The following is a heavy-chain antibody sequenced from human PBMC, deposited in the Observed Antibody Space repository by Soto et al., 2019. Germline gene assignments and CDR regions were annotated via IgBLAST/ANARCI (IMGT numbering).Heavy chain of an antibody. CDR3: ARAYNYYDSSGYYDYFDY. Sequence: PSETLSLTCTVSGGSISSYYWSWIRQPAGNVLEWIGRIYTSGSTNYNPSLKSRVTMSVDTSKNQFSLKLSSVTAADTAVYYCARAYNYYDSSGYYDYFDYWGQGTLVTVSS. D-gene: IGHD3-22*01. J-gene: IGHJ4*02. V-gene: IGHV4-4*07. CDR1: GGSISSYY. CDR2: IYTSGST.